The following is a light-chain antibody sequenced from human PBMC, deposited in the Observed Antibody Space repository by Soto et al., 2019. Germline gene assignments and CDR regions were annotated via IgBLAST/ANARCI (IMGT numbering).Light chain of an antibody. J-gene: IGKJ1*01. Sequence: EIVMTQSPATLSASPWERATLSCRASQSVSSNLAWYQQKPGQAPRLLIYGASTRATGIPARFSGSGSGTEFTLTISSLQSEDFAVYYCQQYNNWPQTFGQGTKVDIK. CDR1: QSVSSN. V-gene: IGKV3-15*01. CDR3: QQYNNWPQT. CDR2: GAS.